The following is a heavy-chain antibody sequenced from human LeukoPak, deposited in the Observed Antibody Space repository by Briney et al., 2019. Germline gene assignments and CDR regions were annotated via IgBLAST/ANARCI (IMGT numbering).Heavy chain of an antibody. CDR3: ARGLSRRGINLDN. Sequence: PSETLSLTCTVSGGSISSYYWNWIRQPPGKGLEWIGYIYYSGTTNCNPSLKSRVTISVDTSKNQFSLKLSSVTAADTAVYYCARGLSRRGINLDNWGQGTLVTVSS. V-gene: IGHV4-59*01. CDR2: IYYSGTT. CDR1: GGSISSYY. D-gene: IGHD3-10*01. J-gene: IGHJ4*02.